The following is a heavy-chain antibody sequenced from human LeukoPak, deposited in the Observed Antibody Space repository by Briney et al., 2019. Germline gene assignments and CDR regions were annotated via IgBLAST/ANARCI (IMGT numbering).Heavy chain of an antibody. CDR2: ISYNSASI. J-gene: IGHJ4*02. Sequence: RPGGSLRLSCAASGFTFGDYAMHWVRQVPGKGLEWVSGISYNSASIDYADSVKGRFNISRDNARNSLDLHMNGLRPEDTALYYCVKGAYWRNLVYYYYLDFWGQGSLVTVSS. V-gene: IGHV3-9*01. CDR1: GFTFGDYA. D-gene: IGHD2-21*01. CDR3: VKGAYWRNLVYYYYLDF.